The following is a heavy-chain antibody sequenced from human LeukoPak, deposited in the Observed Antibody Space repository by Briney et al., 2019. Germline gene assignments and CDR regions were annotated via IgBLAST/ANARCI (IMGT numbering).Heavy chain of an antibody. V-gene: IGHV3-21*01. CDR3: ARGPLAVAGAFDI. CDR1: GFTFSSYS. CDR2: ISSSSSYI. J-gene: IGHJ3*02. Sequence: GGSLRLSCAASGFTFSSYSMNWVRQAPGKGLEWVSSISSSSSYIYYADSVKGRFTISRDNAKNLLYLQMNSLRAEDTAVYYCARGPLAVAGAFDIWGQGTMVTVSS. D-gene: IGHD6-19*01.